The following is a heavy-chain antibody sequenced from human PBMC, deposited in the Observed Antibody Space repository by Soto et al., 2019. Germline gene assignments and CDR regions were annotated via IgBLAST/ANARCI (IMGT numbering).Heavy chain of an antibody. V-gene: IGHV1-18*01. CDR3: ARGLLWFGELLEAFDI. CDR2: ISAYNGNT. D-gene: IGHD3-10*01. Sequence: GASVKVSCKASGYTFTSYGISWVRQAPGQGLEWMGWISAYNGNTNYAQKLQGRVTMTTDTSTSTAYMELRSLRSDDTAVYYCARGLLWFGELLEAFDIWGQGTMVTVSS. J-gene: IGHJ3*02. CDR1: GYTFTSYG.